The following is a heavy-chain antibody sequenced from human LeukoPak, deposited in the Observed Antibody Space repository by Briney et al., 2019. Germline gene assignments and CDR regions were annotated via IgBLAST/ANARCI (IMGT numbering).Heavy chain of an antibody. Sequence: GGSLRLSCAASGFTFDDYGMSWVRQAPGKGLEWVSGINWNGGSTGYADSVKGRFTISRDNAKNSLYLQMNSLRVEDTAVYYCARPTRDYYYYYMDVWGKGTTVTISS. V-gene: IGHV3-20*04. CDR2: INWNGGST. CDR1: GFTFDDYG. CDR3: ARPTRDYYYYYMDV. J-gene: IGHJ6*03.